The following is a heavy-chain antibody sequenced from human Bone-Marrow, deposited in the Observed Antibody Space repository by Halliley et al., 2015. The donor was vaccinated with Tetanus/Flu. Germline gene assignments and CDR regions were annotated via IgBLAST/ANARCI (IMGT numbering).Heavy chain of an antibody. D-gene: IGHD2-2*01. J-gene: IGHJ4*02. Sequence: TLSLTCTVSGRSTTNYYWNWIRQPPGKGLEWIGYIHYIGNTNYNPSLKSRVTISLDTSKNQFSLNLTSVTAADTAVYYCARHKTSWDYSFDDWGQGTLVSVS. V-gene: IGHV4-59*08. CDR3: ARHKTSWDYSFDD. CDR2: IHYIGNT. CDR1: GRSTTNYY.